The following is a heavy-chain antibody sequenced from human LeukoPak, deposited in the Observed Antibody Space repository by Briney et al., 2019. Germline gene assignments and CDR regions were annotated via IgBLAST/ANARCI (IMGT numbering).Heavy chain of an antibody. CDR1: GFTLSGNY. CDR3: PWPSPSSGYSFQY. Sequence: GGSMTLSCSVSGFTLSGNYDSGPRRAPGKKLEVFSILYRGGGTYDADPVKGRFTISRDKNPLSLQMISLCVEHTAVSYCPWPSPSSGYSFQYWGQGLLVPVSS. J-gene: IGHJ4*02. D-gene: IGHD3-22*01. CDR2: LYRGGGT. V-gene: IGHV3-53*01.